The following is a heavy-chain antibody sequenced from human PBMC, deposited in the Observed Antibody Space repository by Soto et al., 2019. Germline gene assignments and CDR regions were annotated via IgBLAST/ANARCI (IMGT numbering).Heavy chain of an antibody. CDR2: ARNKVNNYIR. D-gene: IGHD3-10*01. J-gene: IGHJ6*02. CDR1: GFTFTDHY. Sequence: GGSLRLSCAASGFTFTDHYMDWVRQAPGKGLERVGRARNKVNNYIRAYADPVKGRFTISRDNAKNSLYLQMYSLRAEDTAVYDCARDSDDPYGPSSYYGMDVWGQGTTVTVSS. V-gene: IGHV3-72*01. CDR3: ARDSDDPYGPSSYYGMDV.